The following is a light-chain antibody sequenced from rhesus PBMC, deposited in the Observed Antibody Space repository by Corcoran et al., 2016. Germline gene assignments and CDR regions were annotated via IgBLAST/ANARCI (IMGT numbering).Light chain of an antibody. V-gene: IGKV1-25*01. CDR1: QDISNN. CDR3: QHGYGTPPT. J-gene: IGKJ4*01. Sequence: DIQMTQSPSSLSASVGDTVTITCRASQDISNNLAWYQQKPGKVPKFPFYDASTLRSGVPSRFSGSGSGTDFTLTISSLQPEDFATYYCQHGYGTPPTFGGGTKVEIK. CDR2: DAS.